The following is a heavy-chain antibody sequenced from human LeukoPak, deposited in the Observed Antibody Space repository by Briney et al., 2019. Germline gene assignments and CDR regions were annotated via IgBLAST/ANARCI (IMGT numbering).Heavy chain of an antibody. V-gene: IGHV1-69*05. D-gene: IGHD6-19*01. Sequence: VASVRVSCKASGGTFSSYAISWVRQAPGQGLEWVGRIIPIFGTANYAQKFQGRVTITTDESTGTAYMELSSLRSEDTAVYYCARFPLLIVAGMEGTYKWFDPWGQGTVVTVSS. CDR1: GGTFSSYA. CDR2: IIPIFGTA. CDR3: ARFPLLIVAGMEGTYKWFDP. J-gene: IGHJ5*02.